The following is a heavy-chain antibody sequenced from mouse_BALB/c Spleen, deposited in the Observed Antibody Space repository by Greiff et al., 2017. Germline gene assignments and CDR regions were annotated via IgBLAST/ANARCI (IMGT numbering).Heavy chain of an antibody. V-gene: IGHV2-6-5*01. Sequence: VQLKQSGPGLVAPSQSLSITCTVSGFSLTDYGVSWIRQPPGKGLEWLGVIWGGGSTYYNSALKSRLSISKDNSKSQVFLKMNSLQTDDTAMYYCAKHHYGNSDYYAMDYWGQGTSVTVSS. D-gene: IGHD2-1*01. J-gene: IGHJ4*01. CDR3: AKHHYGNSDYYAMDY. CDR1: GFSLTDYG. CDR2: IWGGGST.